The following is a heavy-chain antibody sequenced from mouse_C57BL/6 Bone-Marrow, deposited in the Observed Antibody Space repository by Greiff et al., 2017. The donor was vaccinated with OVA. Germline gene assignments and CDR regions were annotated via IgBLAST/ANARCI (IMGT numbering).Heavy chain of an antibody. CDR3: ARPDYFDY. V-gene: IGHV5-17*01. CDR1: GFTFSDYG. CDR2: ISSGSSTI. Sequence: EVKVEESGGGLVKPGGSLKLSCAASGFTFSDYGMHWVRQAPEKGLEWVAYISSGSSTIYYADTVKGRFTISRDNAKNTLFLQMTSLRSEDTAMYYCARPDYFDYWGQGTTLTVSS. J-gene: IGHJ2*01.